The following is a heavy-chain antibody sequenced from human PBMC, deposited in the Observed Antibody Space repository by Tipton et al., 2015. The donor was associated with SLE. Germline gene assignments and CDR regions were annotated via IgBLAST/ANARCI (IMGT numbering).Heavy chain of an antibody. CDR1: GGSISSSSYY. J-gene: IGHJ4*02. CDR2: IYYSGST. V-gene: IGHV4-39*01. D-gene: IGHD6-19*01. Sequence: TLPLTCTVSGGSISSSSYYWGWIRQPPGKGLEWIGSIYYSGSTYYNPSLKSRVTISVDTSNNQFSLKLSSVTAADTAVYYCASLYSSGWYFDYWGQGTLVTVSS. CDR3: ASLYSSGWYFDY.